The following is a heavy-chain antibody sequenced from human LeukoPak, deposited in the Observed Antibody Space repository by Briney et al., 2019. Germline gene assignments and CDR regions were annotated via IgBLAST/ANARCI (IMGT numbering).Heavy chain of an antibody. V-gene: IGHV4-4*07. J-gene: IGHJ4*02. CDR3: ARDRWGRGIAAAGRGYYFDY. Sequence: TETLSLTCTVSGGSISSYYWSWIRQPAGKGLEWLGRIYTSGSTNYNPSLKSRVTMSVDTSKNQFSLKLSSVTAADTAVYYCARDRWGRGIAAAGRGYYFDYWGQGTLVTVSS. D-gene: IGHD6-13*01. CDR2: IYTSGST. CDR1: GGSISSYY.